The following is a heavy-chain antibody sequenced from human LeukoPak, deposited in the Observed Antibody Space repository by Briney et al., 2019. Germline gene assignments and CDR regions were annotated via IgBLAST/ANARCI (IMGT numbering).Heavy chain of an antibody. Sequence: GRSLGLSCAASGFTFSSYAMHWVRQAPGKGLEWVAVISYDGSNKYYADSVKGRFTISRDNSKNTLYLQMNSLRAEDTAVYYCARVLTTVTTFYYGMDVWGQGTTVTVSS. V-gene: IGHV3-30-3*01. CDR1: GFTFSSYA. CDR2: ISYDGSNK. CDR3: ARVLTTVTTFYYGMDV. D-gene: IGHD4-17*01. J-gene: IGHJ6*02.